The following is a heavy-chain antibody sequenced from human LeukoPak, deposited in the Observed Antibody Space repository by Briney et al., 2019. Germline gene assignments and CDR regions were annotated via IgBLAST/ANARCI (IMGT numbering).Heavy chain of an antibody. CDR3: AGKELAPDYFDY. CDR2: ISGSGGST. Sequence: PGGSLRLSCAASGFTFSSYWMHWVRQAPGKGLEWVSAISGSGGSTYYADSVKGRFTISRDNSKNTLYLQMNSLRAEDTAVYYCAGKELAPDYFDYWGQGTLVTVSS. V-gene: IGHV3-23*01. J-gene: IGHJ4*02. D-gene: IGHD1-26*01. CDR1: GFTFSSYW.